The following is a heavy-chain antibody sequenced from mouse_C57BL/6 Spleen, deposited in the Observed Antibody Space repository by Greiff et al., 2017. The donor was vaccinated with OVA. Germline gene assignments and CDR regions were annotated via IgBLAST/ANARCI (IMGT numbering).Heavy chain of an antibody. V-gene: IGHV1-5*01. J-gene: IGHJ4*01. D-gene: IGHD2-5*01. CDR2: IYPGNSDP. CDR3: TRSEGYYSNYGDYYAMDY. Sequence: EVQLQQSGTVLARPGASVKMSCKTSGYTFTSYWMHWVKQRPGQGLEWIGAIYPGNSDPSYNQKVKGKAKLTAVTSASPAYMELSSLTNEDSAVYYCTRSEGYYSNYGDYYAMDYWGQGTSVTVSS. CDR1: GYTFTSYW.